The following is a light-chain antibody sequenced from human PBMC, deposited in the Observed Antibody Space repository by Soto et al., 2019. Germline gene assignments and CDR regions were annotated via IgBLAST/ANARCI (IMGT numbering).Light chain of an antibody. CDR1: QYINTR. J-gene: IGKJ5*01. CDR3: QQRSDSIT. CDR2: QTS. Sequence: EIVVTQSPATLSSFPGDRVTLSCRASQYINTRLAWYQHRPGQSPRLLIYQTSLRAAGIPARFSGRGSGADFTLTISSLEPEDFAVYYCQQRSDSITFGQGTRLAI. V-gene: IGKV3-11*01.